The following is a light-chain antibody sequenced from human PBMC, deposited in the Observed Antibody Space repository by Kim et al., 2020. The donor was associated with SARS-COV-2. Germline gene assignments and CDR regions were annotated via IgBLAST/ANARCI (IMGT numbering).Light chain of an antibody. CDR1: QSISSW. CDR3: QQYNSYSRT. V-gene: IGKV1-5*03. J-gene: IGKJ1*01. Sequence: DIQMTQSPPTLSACVGDRVTITCRASQSISSWLAWYQQKPGKAPKLLIYKASSLESGVPSRFSGSGSGTEFTLTISSLQPDDFATYYCQQYNSYSRTFGQGTKVDIK. CDR2: KAS.